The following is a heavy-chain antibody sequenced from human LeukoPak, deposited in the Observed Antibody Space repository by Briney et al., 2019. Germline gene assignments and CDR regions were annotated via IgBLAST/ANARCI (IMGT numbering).Heavy chain of an antibody. J-gene: IGHJ4*02. V-gene: IGHV3-48*03. D-gene: IGHD3-22*01. CDR1: GFTFSSYE. CDR2: ISSSGSTI. CDR3: AGKAWLSNDY. Sequence: GGSLRLSCAASGFTFSSYEMNWVRQAPGKGLEWVSYISSSGSTIYYADSVKGRFTISRDNAKNSLYPQMNSLRAEDTAVYYCAGKAWLSNDYWGQGTLVTVSS.